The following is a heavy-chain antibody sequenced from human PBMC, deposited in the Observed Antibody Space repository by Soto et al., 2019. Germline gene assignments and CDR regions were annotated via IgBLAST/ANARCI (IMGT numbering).Heavy chain of an antibody. CDR1: GFTFSSYA. J-gene: IGHJ6*02. D-gene: IGHD6-19*01. CDR3: AKAPYSSGWDYYYYGMDV. Sequence: PGGSLRLSCAASGFTFSSYAMSWVRQAPGKGLEWVSAISGSGGSTYYADSVKGRFTISRDNSKNTLYLQMNSLRAEDTAVYYCAKAPYSSGWDYYYYGMDVWGQGTTVTVSS. CDR2: ISGSGGST. V-gene: IGHV3-23*01.